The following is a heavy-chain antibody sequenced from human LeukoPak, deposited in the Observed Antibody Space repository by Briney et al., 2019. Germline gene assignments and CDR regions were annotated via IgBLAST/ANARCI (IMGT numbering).Heavy chain of an antibody. CDR1: GFTFSTYG. V-gene: IGHV3-30*02. J-gene: IGHJ4*02. CDR3: ARDRSWYGTGPDY. D-gene: IGHD6-13*01. Sequence: PGGSLRLSCAASGFTFSTYGMHWVRQASGKGLEWVAFIQPGASIEYYADSVKGRFTISRDDSRNTLYLQMNSLRVEDTAVYYCARDRSWYGTGPDYWGQGTLVTVSS. CDR2: IQPGASIE.